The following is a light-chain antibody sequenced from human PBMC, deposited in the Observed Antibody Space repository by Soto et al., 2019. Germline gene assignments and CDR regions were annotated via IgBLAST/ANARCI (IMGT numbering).Light chain of an antibody. Sequence: QSVLIQPPSVSGSPGQSVTISCTGTSSDVGSYDYVSWYQQHPDKAPKLILYEVTNRPSGASDRFSGSKSGNAAFLTISGLQAEDEADYYCSSYSSSATPYVFGTGTKVTVL. J-gene: IGLJ1*01. CDR3: SSYSSSATPYV. CDR1: SSDVGSYDY. CDR2: EVT. V-gene: IGLV2-14*01.